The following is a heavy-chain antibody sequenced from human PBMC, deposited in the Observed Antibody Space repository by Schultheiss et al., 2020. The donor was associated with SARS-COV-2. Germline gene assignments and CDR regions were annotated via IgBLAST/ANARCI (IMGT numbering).Heavy chain of an antibody. D-gene: IGHD2-2*01. CDR1: GGSISSYY. CDR2: INHSGST. CDR3: ARGRPVSPNRKSIVVVPAAHYYHYYYMVV. V-gene: IGHV4-34*01. J-gene: IGHJ6*03. Sequence: SEILSLTCTVSGGSISSYYWSWIRQPPGKGLEWIGEINHSGSTNYNPSLKSRVTISVDTSKNQFSLKLSSVTAADTAVYYCARGRPVSPNRKSIVVVPAAHYYHYYYMVVWGKGTKVTVAS.